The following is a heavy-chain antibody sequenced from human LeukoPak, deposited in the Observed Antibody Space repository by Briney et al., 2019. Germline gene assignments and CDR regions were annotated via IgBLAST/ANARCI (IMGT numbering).Heavy chain of an antibody. J-gene: IGHJ3*02. CDR3: ARVGTGTTLGAFDI. V-gene: IGHV4-59*01. CDR1: GGSISSYY. D-gene: IGHD1-1*01. CDR2: IYYSGST. Sequence: SETLSLTCTVSGGSISSYYWSWIRQPPGKGLEWIGYIYYSGSTNYNPSLKSRVTISVDTSKNQFSLKLSSVTAADTAAYYCARVGTGTTLGAFDIWGQGTMVTVSS.